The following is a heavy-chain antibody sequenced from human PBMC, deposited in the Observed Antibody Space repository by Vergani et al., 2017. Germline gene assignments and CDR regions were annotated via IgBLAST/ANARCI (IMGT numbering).Heavy chain of an antibody. V-gene: IGHV4-31*03. Sequence: QVQLQESGPGLVKPSQTLSLTCTVSGVSISSGAYYWSWIRQHPGKGLEWIGYIYYSGSTYYNPSLKSRVTISVDTSKNQFSLKLSSVTAADTAVYYCARDGSFRWFDPWGQGTLVTVSS. CDR3: ARDGSFRWFDP. CDR2: IYYSGST. CDR1: GVSISSGAYY. D-gene: IGHD3-16*02. J-gene: IGHJ5*02.